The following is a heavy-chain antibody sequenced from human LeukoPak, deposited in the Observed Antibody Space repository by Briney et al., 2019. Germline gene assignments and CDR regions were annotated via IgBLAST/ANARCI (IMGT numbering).Heavy chain of an antibody. J-gene: IGHJ5*02. CDR1: GFSFSTYR. CDR3: ARDPLDSSGLMNWFDP. CDR2: ISYDGINK. V-gene: IGHV3-30-3*01. D-gene: IGHD3-22*01. Sequence: GGSLRLSCAASGFSFSTYRMHWVRQAPGEGLEWVAVISYDGINKYYADSVKGRFIISRDNSKNTLYLQMNSLRTEDTAVYYCARDPLDSSGLMNWFDPWGQGTLVTVSS.